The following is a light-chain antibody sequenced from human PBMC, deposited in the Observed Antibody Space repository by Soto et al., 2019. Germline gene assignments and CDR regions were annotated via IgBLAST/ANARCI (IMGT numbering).Light chain of an antibody. Sequence: QSALTQPAFVSGSPGQSITISCTGTSSDVGGYNYVSWYQHPPGKAPKLMISEVSNRPSGVSNRFSGSKSGNTASLTISGLQAEDKADYYCSSYTSTSTRVFGTGTKVTVL. CDR3: SSYTSTSTRV. CDR1: SSDVGGYNY. J-gene: IGLJ1*01. V-gene: IGLV2-14*01. CDR2: EVS.